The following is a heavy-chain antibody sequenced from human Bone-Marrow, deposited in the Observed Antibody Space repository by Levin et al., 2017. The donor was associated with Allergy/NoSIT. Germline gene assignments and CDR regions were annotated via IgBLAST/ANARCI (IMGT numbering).Heavy chain of an antibody. CDR2: TSHDGSKK. V-gene: IGHV3-30-3*01. CDR3: ARDKGTDVDDYSNYGLDV. D-gene: IGHD2-21*01. J-gene: IGHJ6*02. CDR1: GFTFRDYA. Sequence: GGSLRLSCAASGFTFRDYAMHWVRQAPGKGLEWVAVTSHDGSKKYYGDSVKGRFTIYRDNSKNTLCLQMSSLRAEDTAVYYCARDKGTDVDDYSNYGLDVWGLGTTVTVSS.